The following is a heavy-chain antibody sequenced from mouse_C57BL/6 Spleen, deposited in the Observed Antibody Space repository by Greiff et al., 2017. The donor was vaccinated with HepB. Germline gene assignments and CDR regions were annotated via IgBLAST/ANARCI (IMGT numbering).Heavy chain of an antibody. D-gene: IGHD1-1*01. J-gene: IGHJ2*01. CDR3: ARSGRYYGSSSDY. CDR2: INPSNGGT. Sequence: VQLQQSGTELVKPGASVKLSCKASGYTFTSYWMHWVKQRPGQGLEWIGNINPSNGGTNYNEKFKSKATLTVDKSSSTAYMQLSSLTSEDSAVYYCARSGRYYGSSSDYWGQGTTLTVSS. V-gene: IGHV1-53*01. CDR1: GYTFTSYW.